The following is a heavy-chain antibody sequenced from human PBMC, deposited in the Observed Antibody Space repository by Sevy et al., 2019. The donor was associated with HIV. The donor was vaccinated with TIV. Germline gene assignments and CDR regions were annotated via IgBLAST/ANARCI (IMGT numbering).Heavy chain of an antibody. CDR3: AGGRFTFFYD. J-gene: IGHJ4*02. D-gene: IGHD3-16*01. Sequence: SETLSLTCIVSGGPISTCTNFWGWIRQPPGKGLEWIGSFHCGGSTYYNPSLKSRVAISVDTSKNQFPVKVNSVSAADTAVYYCAGGRFTFFYDWGQGALVTVSS. CDR1: GGPISTCTNF. V-gene: IGHV4-39*01. CDR2: FHCGGST.